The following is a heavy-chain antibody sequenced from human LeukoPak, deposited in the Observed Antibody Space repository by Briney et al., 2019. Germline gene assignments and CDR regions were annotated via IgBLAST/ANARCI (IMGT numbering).Heavy chain of an antibody. CDR1: GFNFSDYY. V-gene: IGHV3-11*05. CDR3: ARDRSPSYSSSWTFDY. CDR2: ITSSSTYT. D-gene: IGHD6-13*01. J-gene: IGHJ4*02. Sequence: SGGSLRLSCAASGFNFSDYYMTWIRQAPGKGLEWVSYITSSSTYTNYADSVKGRFTISRDNAKNSLYLQMNSLRAEDTAVYYCARDRSPSYSSSWTFDYWGQGTLVTVSS.